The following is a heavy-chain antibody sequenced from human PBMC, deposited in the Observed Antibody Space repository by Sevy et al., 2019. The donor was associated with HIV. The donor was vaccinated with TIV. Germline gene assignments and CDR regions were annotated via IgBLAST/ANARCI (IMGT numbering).Heavy chain of an antibody. J-gene: IGHJ1*01. CDR2: ITGSSTTI. D-gene: IGHD4-17*01. V-gene: IGHV3-23*01. CDR1: GFTFSNYA. Sequence: GGSLRLSCAASGFTFSNYALTWVRLAPGKGLDWVSSITGSSTTIYYADSVKGRFTVSRDNSNNTLYLHINSLRAEDTAVYYCARDGLYGGNFEYFQHWGQGTLVTVSS. CDR3: ARDGLYGGNFEYFQH.